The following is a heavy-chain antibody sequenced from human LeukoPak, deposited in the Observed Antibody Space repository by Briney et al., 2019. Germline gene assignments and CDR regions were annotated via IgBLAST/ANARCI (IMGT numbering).Heavy chain of an antibody. CDR3: ASSRYEGGTFDI. V-gene: IGHV3-21*01. CDR1: GFTFSSYS. D-gene: IGHD3-16*01. J-gene: IGHJ3*02. CDR2: ISISSSGYI. Sequence: GGSLRLSCAASGFTFSSYSINWVRQAPGKGLELVSYISISSSGYIYYADSVKGRFTISRDNAKNSLYLQMNSLRAEDTAVYYCASSRYEGGTFDIWGQGTLVTVSS.